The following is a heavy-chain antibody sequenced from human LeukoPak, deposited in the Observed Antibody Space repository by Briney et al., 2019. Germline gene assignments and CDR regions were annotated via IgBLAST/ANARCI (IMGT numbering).Heavy chain of an antibody. J-gene: IGHJ4*02. V-gene: IGHV3-23*01. CDR3: ARRGGSSGWGDFDY. CDR2: ISGSGGET. CDR1: GFTLTNYA. D-gene: IGHD6-19*01. Sequence: PGGSLRLSCAASGFTLTNYAMNWVRQAPGKGLEWVSTISGSGGETVYADSVRGRFTISRDNSKNTLYLQMDSLRAEDTARYYCARRGGSSGWGDFDYWGQATLVTVSS.